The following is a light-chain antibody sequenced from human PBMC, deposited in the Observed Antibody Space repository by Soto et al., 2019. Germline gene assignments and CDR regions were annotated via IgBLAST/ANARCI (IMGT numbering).Light chain of an antibody. J-gene: IGKJ5*01. CDR3: QKYSSVIT. V-gene: IGKV1-27*01. CDR1: QGISGF. CDR2: GAS. Sequence: DIQMTQSPSSLSASVGDRVTITCRASQGISGFVAWYQQKPGKVPRLLISGASTLQSGVPSRFSGSGSGTDFTLTITSLQPEDVATYYCQKYSSVITFGPGTRLEIK.